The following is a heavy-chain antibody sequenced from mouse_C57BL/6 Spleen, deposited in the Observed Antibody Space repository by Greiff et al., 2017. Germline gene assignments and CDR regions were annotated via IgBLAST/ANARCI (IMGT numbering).Heavy chain of an antibody. CDR2: IDPSDSDT. D-gene: IGHD1-1*01. CDR1: GYTFTSYW. J-gene: IGHJ2*01. V-gene: IGHV1-52*01. CDR3: ARYGSSYFDY. Sequence: QVQLQQPGAELVRPGSSVKLSCKASGYTFTSYWMHWVKQRPIQGLDWIGNIDPSDSDTHYNQKFKDKATLTVDKSSSTAYMQLSSLTSEDSAVYYCARYGSSYFDYWGQGTTLTVSS.